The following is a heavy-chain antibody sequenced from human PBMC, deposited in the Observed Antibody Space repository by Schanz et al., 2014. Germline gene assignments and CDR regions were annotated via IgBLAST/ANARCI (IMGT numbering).Heavy chain of an antibody. J-gene: IGHJ4*02. CDR1: GFTFSSYA. CDR2: ISGSGETT. D-gene: IGHD3-10*01. Sequence: EVLLVDSGGGLVQPGGSLRLSCGASGFTFSSYAMSWVRQAPGKGLEWVSAISGSGETTYYADSVKGRFTISRDNSKNTLYLQMYSLRAEDTATYYCAKDFTGSGVFFNYWGQGTLVTVSS. CDR3: AKDFTGSGVFFNY. V-gene: IGHV3-23*04.